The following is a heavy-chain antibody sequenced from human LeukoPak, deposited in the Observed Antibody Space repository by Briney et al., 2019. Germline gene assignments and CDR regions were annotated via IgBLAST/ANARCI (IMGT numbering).Heavy chain of an antibody. CDR1: GYTLTELS. V-gene: IGHV1-24*01. Sequence: ASVKVSCKVSGYTLTELSMHWVRQAPGKGLEWMGGFDPEDGATIYAQKFQGRVTMTEDTSTDTAYIELSRLRSEDTAVYYCATDNRRRIVVVPAAMDYYYYGMDVWGQGTTVTVSS. CDR2: FDPEDGAT. CDR3: ATDNRRRIVVVPAAMDYYYYGMDV. D-gene: IGHD2-2*01. J-gene: IGHJ6*02.